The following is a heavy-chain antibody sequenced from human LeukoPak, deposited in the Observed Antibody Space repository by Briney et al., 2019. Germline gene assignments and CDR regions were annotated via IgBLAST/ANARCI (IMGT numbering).Heavy chain of an antibody. CDR2: ISGSGGGT. CDR1: GFTFSSYA. D-gene: IGHD4-11*01. V-gene: IGHV3-23*01. J-gene: IGHJ5*02. Sequence: GGSLRLSCAASGFTFSSYAMSWVRQAPGKGLEWVSAISGSGGGTYYADSVKGRFTISRDKSENTLYLQMNSLSPEDTAVYYCAKGAASNKVDWFDPWGQGTLVTVSS. CDR3: AKGAASNKVDWFDP.